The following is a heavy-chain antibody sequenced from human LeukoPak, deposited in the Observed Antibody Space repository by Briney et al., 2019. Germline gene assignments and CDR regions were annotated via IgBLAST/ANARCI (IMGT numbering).Heavy chain of an antibody. CDR3: AREKVMATVANYFDY. CDR1: GYTFTDYY. J-gene: IGHJ4*02. V-gene: IGHV1-46*01. Sequence: ASVKVSCKTSGYTFTDYYMHWVRQAPGQGLEWMGMINPSGGSTSNAQQFQGSVTMTRDTSTSTVYMELSSLRSEDTAVYYCAREKVMATVANYFDYWGQGTLVTVSS. D-gene: IGHD4-23*01. CDR2: INPSGGST.